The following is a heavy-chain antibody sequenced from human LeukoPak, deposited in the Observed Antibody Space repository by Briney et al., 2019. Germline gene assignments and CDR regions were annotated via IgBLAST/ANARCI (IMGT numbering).Heavy chain of an antibody. Sequence: RPSGTLSLTCAVSGGSISSSNWWSWVRQPPGKGLEWIGEIYHSGSTNYNPSLKSRVTISVDKSKNQFSLKLSSVTAADTAVYYCASYGYYGSGSYYSIPYYFDYWGQGTLDTVSS. CDR2: IYHSGST. CDR1: GGSISSSNW. V-gene: IGHV4-4*02. CDR3: ASYGYYGSGSYYSIPYYFDY. J-gene: IGHJ4*02. D-gene: IGHD3-10*01.